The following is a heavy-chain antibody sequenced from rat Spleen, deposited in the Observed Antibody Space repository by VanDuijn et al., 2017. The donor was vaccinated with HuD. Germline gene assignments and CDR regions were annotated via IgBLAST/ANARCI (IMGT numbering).Heavy chain of an antibody. Sequence: EVQLVESGGGLVQPGRSLKISCVASGFSFKNYWMTWIRQAPGKGLEWVASITNSGGSTYYPDSVKGRFTISRDIAENTLYLQMSSLRSEDTATYDWARHQEAPCYVMDDWGQGASVTVSS. D-gene: IGHD3-2*01. CDR1: GFSFKNYW. CDR3: ARHQEAPCYVMDD. V-gene: IGHV5-31*01. CDR2: ITNSGGST. J-gene: IGHJ4*01.